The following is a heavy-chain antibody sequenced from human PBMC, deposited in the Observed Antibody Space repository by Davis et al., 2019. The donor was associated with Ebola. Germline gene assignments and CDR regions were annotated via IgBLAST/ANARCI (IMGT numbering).Heavy chain of an antibody. J-gene: IGHJ4*02. CDR3: ARDLSSSSRNYYCDF. D-gene: IGHD6-6*01. CDR1: GFTFSGYS. V-gene: IGHV3-48*01. CDR2: ISSSGSVI. Sequence: PGGSLRLSCKTSGFTFSGYSMNWVRLAPGKGLEWIAYISSSGSVIYYAESVKGRFTISRDNDKSSVDLQMNSLGAEDTAVYYCARDLSSSSRNYYCDFWGQGTLVTVSS.